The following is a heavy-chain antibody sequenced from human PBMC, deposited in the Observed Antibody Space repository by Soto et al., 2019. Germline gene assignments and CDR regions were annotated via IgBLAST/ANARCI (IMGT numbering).Heavy chain of an antibody. CDR3: TAELELGWFDP. CDR2: IKSKTDGGTT. J-gene: IGHJ5*02. D-gene: IGHD1-7*01. V-gene: IGHV3-15*07. CDR1: GFTFSNAW. Sequence: GGSLRLSCAASGFTFSNAWMNWVRQAPGKGLEWVGRIKSKTDGGTTDYAATVKGRFTISRDDSKNTLNLQMNSLKTEDTAVYYCTAELELGWFDPWGQGTLVTVSS.